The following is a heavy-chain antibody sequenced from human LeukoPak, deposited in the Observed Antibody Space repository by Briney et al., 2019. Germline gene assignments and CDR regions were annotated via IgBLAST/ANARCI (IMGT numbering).Heavy chain of an antibody. CDR3: AREKRARDYYDSRYYFDY. D-gene: IGHD3-22*01. CDR2: IIPILGIA. V-gene: IGHV1-69*04. Sequence: GASVKVSCKASGYTFKSYDISWVRQAPGQGLEWMGRIIPILGIANYAQKFQGRVTITADKSTSTAYMELSSLRSEDTAVYYCAREKRARDYYDSRYYFDYWGQGTLVTVSS. CDR1: GYTFKSYD. J-gene: IGHJ4*02.